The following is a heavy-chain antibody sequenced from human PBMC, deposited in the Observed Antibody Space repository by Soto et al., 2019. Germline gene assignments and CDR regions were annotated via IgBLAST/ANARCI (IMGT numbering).Heavy chain of an antibody. Sequence: ALNWDRQAPGKGLEWVAVISYDGSNKYYADSVKGRVTISRDNSKNTLYLQMNSLRAEDTAVYYCFEPAVFDYWGQGTLVTVSS. J-gene: IGHJ4*02. D-gene: IGHD2-2*01. CDR3: FEPAVFDY. CDR1: A. CDR2: ISYDGSNK. V-gene: IGHV3-30-3*01.